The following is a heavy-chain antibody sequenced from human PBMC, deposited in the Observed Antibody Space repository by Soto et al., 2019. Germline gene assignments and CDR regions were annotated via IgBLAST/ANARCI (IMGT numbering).Heavy chain of an antibody. V-gene: IGHV1-58*01. CDR2: IVVGSGNT. D-gene: IGHD6-13*01. Sequence: VASVKVSCKASGFTFTSSAVKWVRQARGQRLEWIGWIVVGSGNTNYAQKFQERVTITRDMSTSTAYMELSSLRSEDTAVYYCAAVSSSWFRLGDSYGMDVWGQGTTVTVSS. CDR3: AAVSSSWFRLGDSYGMDV. CDR1: GFTFTSSA. J-gene: IGHJ6*02.